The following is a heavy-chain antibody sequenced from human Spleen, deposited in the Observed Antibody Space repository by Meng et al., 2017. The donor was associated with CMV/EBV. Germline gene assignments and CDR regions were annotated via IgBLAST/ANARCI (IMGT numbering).Heavy chain of an antibody. CDR1: GLIFSDHW. V-gene: IGHV3-74*01. Sequence: GGSLRLSCAASGLIFSDHWMHWVRQAPGKGLVWVSLINPDGSSRNYADSVKGRFTVSRDNARNTLYLQMNSLRVEDAAVYYCASGSLDAWLQNYYYYGMDVWGQGTTVTVSS. CDR2: INPDGSSR. CDR3: ASGSLDAWLQNYYYYGMDV. J-gene: IGHJ6*02. D-gene: IGHD3-22*01.